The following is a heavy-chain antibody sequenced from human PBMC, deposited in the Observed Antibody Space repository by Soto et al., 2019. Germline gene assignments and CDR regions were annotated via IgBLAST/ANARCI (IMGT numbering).Heavy chain of an antibody. CDR2: INHSGST. CDR3: ARTNMVRGLVGYYYGMDV. V-gene: IGHV4-34*01. CDR1: GGSFSGYY. Sequence: PSETLSLTCSVSGGSFSGYYWSWIRQPPGKGLEWIGEINHSGSTNYNPSLKSRVTISVDTSKNQFSLKLSSVTAADTAVYYCARTNMVRGLVGYYYGMDVWGQGTTVTVSS. D-gene: IGHD3-10*01. J-gene: IGHJ6*02.